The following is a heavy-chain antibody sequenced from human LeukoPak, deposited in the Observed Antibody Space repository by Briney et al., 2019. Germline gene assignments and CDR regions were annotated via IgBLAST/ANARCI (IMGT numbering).Heavy chain of an antibody. J-gene: IGHJ6*03. CDR3: ASTMTSTNYYFYYMDV. CDR2: IYHSGST. V-gene: IGHV4-30-2*02. Sequence: PSETLSLTCTVSGGSISSGGYYWSWIRQPPGKGLEWIGYIYHSGSTYYNPSLKSRVTISVDTSKNQFSLMLSSVTAADTAVYYCASTMTSTNYYFYYMDVWGKGTTVTVSS. D-gene: IGHD3-3*01. CDR1: GGSISSGGYY.